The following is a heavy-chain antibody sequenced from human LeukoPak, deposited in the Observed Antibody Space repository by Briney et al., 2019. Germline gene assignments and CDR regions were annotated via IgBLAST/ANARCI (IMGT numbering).Heavy chain of an antibody. CDR2: INAGNGNT. D-gene: IGHD3-16*01. J-gene: IGHJ4*01. CDR3: ARERPMLPVVTNFHY. Sequence: ASVKVSCKASGYTFTSYAMHWVRQAPGQRLEWMGWINAGNGNTKYSQKFQGRVTITRDTSANTAYMELSGLRSEDTYVYYCARERPMLPVVTNFHYWRHGSLV. CDR1: GYTFTSYA. V-gene: IGHV1-3*01.